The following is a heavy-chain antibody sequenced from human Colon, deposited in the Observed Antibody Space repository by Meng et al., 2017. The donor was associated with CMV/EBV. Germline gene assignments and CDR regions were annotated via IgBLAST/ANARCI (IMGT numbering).Heavy chain of an antibody. CDR3: AVDSSGSNDAFDI. CDR1: DYKFDSYY. J-gene: IGHJ3*02. V-gene: IGHV1-18*04. D-gene: IGHD3-22*01. CDR2: ISGFNGKT. Sequence: ASVKVSCKASDYKFDSYYINWGRQAPGQGLEWMGWISGFNGKTKHAQKVQGRVTLTTDTSTSTAYMELRSLTSDDTAFYYCAVDSSGSNDAFDIWGQGTMVTVSS.